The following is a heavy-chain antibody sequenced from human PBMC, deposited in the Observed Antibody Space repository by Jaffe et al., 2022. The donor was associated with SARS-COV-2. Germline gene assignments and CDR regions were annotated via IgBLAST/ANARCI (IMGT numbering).Heavy chain of an antibody. Sequence: QVQLVQSGAEVRKPGSSVKVSCMPSGGTFSDYVIDWVRQAPGQGLEWMGRIIPLLDIANYTQKLQGRVTITADKSTSIAYMELRSLRSEDTAVYYCTQSKYYFHRRDYNYENYWGQGTLVTVSS. CDR3: TQSKYYFHRRDYNYENY. D-gene: IGHD3-22*01. V-gene: IGHV1-69*02. J-gene: IGHJ4*02. CDR1: GGTFSDYV. CDR2: IIPLLDIA.